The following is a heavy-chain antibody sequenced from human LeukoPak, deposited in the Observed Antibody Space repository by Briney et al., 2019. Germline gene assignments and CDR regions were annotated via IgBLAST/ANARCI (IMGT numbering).Heavy chain of an antibody. Sequence: GRSLRLSCAASGFTFSNYAVHWVRQAPGKGLEWVAVISFDGNNKYYADSVKGRFTISRDNSKNTLYLQMNSLRPEDTAVYYCAREHTAAAGTNWFDPWGQGTLVTVSS. D-gene: IGHD6-13*01. CDR2: ISFDGNNK. J-gene: IGHJ5*02. V-gene: IGHV3-30*04. CDR1: GFTFSNYA. CDR3: AREHTAAAGTNWFDP.